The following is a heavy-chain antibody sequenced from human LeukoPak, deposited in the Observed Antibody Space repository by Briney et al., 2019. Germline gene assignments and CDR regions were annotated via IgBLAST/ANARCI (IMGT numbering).Heavy chain of an antibody. CDR3: AREGCSGGSCYHGAGYGMDV. Sequence: ASVKVSCKASGGTFSSYAISWVRQAPGQGLEWMGWISAYYGNTNYAQKLQGRVTRTTDTSTSTAYMELRSLRSDDTAVYYCAREGCSGGSCYHGAGYGMDVWGQGTTVTVS. V-gene: IGHV1-18*01. J-gene: IGHJ6*02. D-gene: IGHD2-15*01. CDR1: GGTFSSYA. CDR2: ISAYYGNT.